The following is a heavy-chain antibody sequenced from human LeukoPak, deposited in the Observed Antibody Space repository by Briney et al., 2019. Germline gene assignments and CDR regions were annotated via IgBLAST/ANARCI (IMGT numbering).Heavy chain of an antibody. CDR3: LSFGPFGENAFDI. D-gene: IGHD3-10*01. V-gene: IGHV4-39*07. J-gene: IGHJ3*02. Sequence: SETLSLTCTVSGGSISSSSYYWGWIRQPPGKGLEWIGSIYYSGSTYYNPSLKSRVTISVDTSKNQFSLKLSSVTAADTAVYYCLSFGPFGENAFDIWGQGTMVTVSS. CDR2: IYYSGST. CDR1: GGSISSSSYY.